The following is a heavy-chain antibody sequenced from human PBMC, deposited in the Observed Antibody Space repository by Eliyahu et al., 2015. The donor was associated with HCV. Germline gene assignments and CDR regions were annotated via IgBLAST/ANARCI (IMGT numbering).Heavy chain of an antibody. Sequence: EVQLVESGGGLVKPGGSLRLXCXASGXXFXNAWXSWVRQXPGKGLGWVGRIKSKTDGGTTDYAAPVKGRFTISRDDSKNTLYLQMNSLKTEDTAVYYCTTDRGPGWFDYWGQGTLVTVSS. J-gene: IGHJ4*02. CDR3: TTDRGPGWFDY. CDR1: GXXFXNAW. D-gene: IGHD3-10*01. CDR2: IKSKTDGGTT. V-gene: IGHV3-15*01.